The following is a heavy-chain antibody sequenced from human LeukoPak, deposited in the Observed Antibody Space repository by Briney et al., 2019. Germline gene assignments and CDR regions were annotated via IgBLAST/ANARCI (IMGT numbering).Heavy chain of an antibody. CDR3: ARGNRPYGEHEAFDI. Sequence: SQTLSLTCTVSGGSISSGGYYWSWIRQPPRTGLEWIGEIDHSGSTNYNPSLQSRVTISVDTSKNQFSLKVSSVSAADTAVYYCARGNRPYGEHEAFDIWGHGTTVTVSP. CDR1: GGSISSGGYY. V-gene: IGHV4-31*03. D-gene: IGHD3-10*01. CDR2: IDHSGST. J-gene: IGHJ3*02.